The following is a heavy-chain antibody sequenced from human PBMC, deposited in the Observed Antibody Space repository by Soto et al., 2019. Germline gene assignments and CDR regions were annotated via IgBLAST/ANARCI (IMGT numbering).Heavy chain of an antibody. V-gene: IGHV3-53*01. Sequence: GGSLRLSCAASGFTVSSNYMSWVRQAPGKGLEWVSVIYSGGSTYYADSVKGRFTISRDNAKNSLYLQMNSLRAEDTALYYCARGGGITMIVVVIPRVAFAIWGQGTMVTVSS. J-gene: IGHJ3*02. CDR3: ARGGGITMIVVVIPRVAFAI. CDR1: GFTVSSNY. CDR2: IYSGGST. D-gene: IGHD3-22*01.